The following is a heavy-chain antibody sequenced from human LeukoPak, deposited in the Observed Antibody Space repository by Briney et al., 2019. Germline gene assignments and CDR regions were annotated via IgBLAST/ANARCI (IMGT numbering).Heavy chain of an antibody. Sequence: GGSLRLSCAASGFTFSTYNMNWVRQAPGKGLEWVSSISSSSSYIYYADSVKGRFTISRGNAKNSLYLQMNSLRAEDTDVYYCTRDVGASAPDAFDIWGQGTMVTVSS. CDR3: TRDVGASAPDAFDI. D-gene: IGHD1-26*01. CDR2: ISSSSSYI. CDR1: GFTFSTYN. J-gene: IGHJ3*02. V-gene: IGHV3-21*01.